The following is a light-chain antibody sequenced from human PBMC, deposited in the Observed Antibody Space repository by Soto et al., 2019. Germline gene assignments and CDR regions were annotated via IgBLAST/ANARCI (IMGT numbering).Light chain of an antibody. Sequence: IQMTQSPSTLSASLGDGVTITCRASQGISSWLAWYQQKPGKVPKLLIYDASSLESGVPSRFSGSGSGTEFTLTISSLQPDDFATYYCQQYNSYPWTFGQGTNVDI. CDR2: DAS. CDR3: QQYNSYPWT. V-gene: IGKV1-5*01. CDR1: QGISSW. J-gene: IGKJ1*01.